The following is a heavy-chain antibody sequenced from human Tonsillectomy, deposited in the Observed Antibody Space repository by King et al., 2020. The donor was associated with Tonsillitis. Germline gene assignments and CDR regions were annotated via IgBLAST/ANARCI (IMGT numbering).Heavy chain of an antibody. CDR3: AKYDYPYLADY. V-gene: IGHV3-23*04. CDR1: GFTFSSYA. Sequence: VQLVESGGGLVQPGGSLRLSCAASGFTFSSYAMNWVRQAPGKGLEWVSAISGSGANTYYADSVKGRFTISRDNSKNTLYLQMDSLRAEDTALYYCAKYDYPYLADYRGQGTLVTVSS. J-gene: IGHJ4*02. CDR2: ISGSGANT. D-gene: IGHD3-16*01.